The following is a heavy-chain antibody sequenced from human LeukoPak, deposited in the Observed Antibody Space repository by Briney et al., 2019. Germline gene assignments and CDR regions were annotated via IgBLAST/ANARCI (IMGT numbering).Heavy chain of an antibody. CDR2: MYYIGSN. V-gene: IGHV4-59*08. D-gene: IGHD2-2*01. CDR1: GGSISSDY. CDR3: AGVPAATMYYYYYYMDV. J-gene: IGHJ6*03. Sequence: PSETLSLTCTVSGGSISSDYWSWIRQSPGKGLEWLGYMYYIGSNNYNPSLKSRVTISLDTSKNQFSLKLSSVTAADTAVYYCAGVPAATMYYYYYYMDVWGKGTTVTVSS.